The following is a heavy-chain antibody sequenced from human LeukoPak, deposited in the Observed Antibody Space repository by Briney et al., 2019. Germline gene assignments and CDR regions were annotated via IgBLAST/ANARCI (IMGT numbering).Heavy chain of an antibody. CDR3: AGGDCSSTSCFDS. D-gene: IGHD2-2*01. J-gene: IGHJ4*02. V-gene: IGHV1-8*01. CDR2: MNPNSGNT. CDR1: GYTFTSYD. Sequence: GASVKVSCKASGYTFTSYDINWVRQATGQGLEWMGWMNPNSGNTGYAQKFQGRVTMTRNTSISTAYMELSSLRSEDTAVYYCAGGDCSSTSCFDSWGQGTQVTVSS.